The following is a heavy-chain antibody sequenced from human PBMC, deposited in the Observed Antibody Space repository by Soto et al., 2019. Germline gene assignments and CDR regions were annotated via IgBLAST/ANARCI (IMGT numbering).Heavy chain of an antibody. CDR3: AHCTLHEYCYYDPGTSHVFDS. CDR2: IYGDNDT. V-gene: IGHV2-5*02. Sequence: QITLKESGPSPVKPTQTLTVTCTFSVFSLSNSGVGVAWIRPPPGKALEWLALIYGDNDTRYSPSLKTRPTITKDTAQNQLVLTMTNMDPVDTATYSCAHCTLHEYCYYDPGTSHVFDSWGQGTLVTVSS. J-gene: IGHJ4*02. D-gene: IGHD4-17*01. CDR1: VFSLSNSGVG.